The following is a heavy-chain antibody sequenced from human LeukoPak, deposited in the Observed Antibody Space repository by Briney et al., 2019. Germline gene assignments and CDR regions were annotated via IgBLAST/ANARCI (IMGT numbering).Heavy chain of an antibody. D-gene: IGHD3-10*01. V-gene: IGHV4-61*01. CDR1: GGSVSSGSYY. CDR2: IYYSGST. Sequence: SETLSLTCTVSGGSVSSGSYYWSWIRRPPGKGLEWIGYIYYSGSTNYNPSLKSRVTISVDTSKNQFSLKLSSVTAADTAVYYCARGSSSGSYHPLDPWGQGTLVTVSS. J-gene: IGHJ5*02. CDR3: ARGSSSGSYHPLDP.